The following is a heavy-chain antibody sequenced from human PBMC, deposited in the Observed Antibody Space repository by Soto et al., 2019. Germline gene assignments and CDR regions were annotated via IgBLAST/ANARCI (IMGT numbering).Heavy chain of an antibody. V-gene: IGHV4-30-4*01. Sequence: PSETLSLTCTVSGGSISTGDYFWRWIRQPPGKGLEWIGYIYYTGSTFYNPSLRSRVTISGDTSKNEFSLKLSSVTAADTAVYSCARGRGSSWYFDYWGQGTLVTVSS. CDR3: ARGRGSSWYFDY. CDR1: GGSISTGDYF. J-gene: IGHJ4*02. D-gene: IGHD6-13*01. CDR2: IYYTGST.